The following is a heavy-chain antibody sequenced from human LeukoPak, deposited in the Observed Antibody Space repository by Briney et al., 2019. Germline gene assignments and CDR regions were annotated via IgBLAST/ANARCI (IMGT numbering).Heavy chain of an antibody. Sequence: ASVKVSCKASGYTFTSYGISWVRQAPGQGLEWMGWISAYNGNTNYAQKLQGRVTMTTDTSTSTAYMELRSLRSDDTAVYYCARFCSSTSCYPNSGYAFDIWGQGTMVTVSS. D-gene: IGHD2-2*01. CDR2: ISAYNGNT. J-gene: IGHJ3*02. CDR1: GYTFTSYG. CDR3: ARFCSSTSCYPNSGYAFDI. V-gene: IGHV1-18*01.